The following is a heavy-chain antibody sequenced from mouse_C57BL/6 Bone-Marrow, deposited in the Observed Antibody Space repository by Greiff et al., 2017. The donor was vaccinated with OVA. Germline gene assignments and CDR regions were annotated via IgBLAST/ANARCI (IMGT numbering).Heavy chain of an antibody. CDR2: IHPNSGST. CDR1: GYTFTSYW. V-gene: IGHV1-64*01. J-gene: IGHJ3*01. Sequence: QIQLQQPRAELVKPGASVKLSCKASGYTFTSYWMHWVKQRPGQGLEWIGMIHPNSGSTNYNEKFKGQATLTVDKSSSTAYMQLSSLTSEDSAVDYCARWDYYGSSSAYWGQGTLLTVSA. CDR3: ARWDYYGSSSAY. D-gene: IGHD1-1*01.